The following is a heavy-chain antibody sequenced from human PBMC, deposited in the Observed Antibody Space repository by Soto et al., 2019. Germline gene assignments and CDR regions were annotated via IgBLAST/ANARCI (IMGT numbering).Heavy chain of an antibody. CDR1: GGSISSFY. V-gene: IGHV4-59*01. D-gene: IGHD3-16*01. J-gene: IGHJ4*02. Sequence: SETLSLTCTVSGGSISSFYWSWIRQPPGKGLEWIGYVYYSGSANYNPSLMSRVSISLDPSKNKFSLKLSSVTAAATAVYYCASYTEIYGYHFDTWGQGTPVTVPS. CDR3: ASYTEIYGYHFDT. CDR2: VYYSGSA.